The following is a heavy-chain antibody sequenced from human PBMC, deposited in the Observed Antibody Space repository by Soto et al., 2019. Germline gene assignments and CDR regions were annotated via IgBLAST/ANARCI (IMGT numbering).Heavy chain of an antibody. J-gene: IGHJ6*02. D-gene: IGHD2-2*01. CDR1: GGTFSSYA. CDR2: IIPIFGTA. Sequence: QVQLVQSGAEVKKPGSSVKVSCKASGGTFSSYAISWVRQAPGQGLEWMGGIIPIFGTANYAQKFQGRVTITADKSTSTAYMELSSLRSEDTGVYYCASHYCSSTSCYGGVYYYYYGMDVWGQGTTVTVSS. CDR3: ASHYCSSTSCYGGVYYYYYGMDV. V-gene: IGHV1-69*06.